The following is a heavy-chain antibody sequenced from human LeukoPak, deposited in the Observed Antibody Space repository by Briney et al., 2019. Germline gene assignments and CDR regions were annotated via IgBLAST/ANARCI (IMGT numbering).Heavy chain of an antibody. J-gene: IGHJ4*02. CDR1: AGSISSNSHH. CDR3: VRHDGRGGATMGALDS. Sequence: SETLSLTCTVSAGSISSNSHHWGWIRQSPGKGLEWIGSVYYGRTTYYNPSLNSRVTISVVTSKNQFSLQLNSVAAAGTAVYYCVRHDGRGGATMGALDSWGQGSLVTVTS. D-gene: IGHD5-12*01. V-gene: IGHV4-39*01. CDR2: VYYGRTT.